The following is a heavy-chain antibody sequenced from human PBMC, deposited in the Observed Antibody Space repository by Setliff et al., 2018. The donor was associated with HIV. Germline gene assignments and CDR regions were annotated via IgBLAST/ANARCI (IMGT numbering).Heavy chain of an antibody. J-gene: IGHJ4*02. CDR3: VRSLSGNSSTYYWAFDF. CDR1: GFTFTSHS. D-gene: IGHD3-22*01. Sequence: PGESLKISCVTSGFTFTSHSMNWVRLRPGKGLEWVASISGSGTYTHYADSVRGRFTVPRDNAKNSLWLQLDSLKVEDTALYFCVRSLSGNSSTYYWAFDFWGQGAPVTVSS. V-gene: IGHV3-21*01. CDR2: ISGSGTYT.